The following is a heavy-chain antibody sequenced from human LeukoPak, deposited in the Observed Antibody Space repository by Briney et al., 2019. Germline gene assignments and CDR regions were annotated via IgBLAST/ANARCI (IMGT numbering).Heavy chain of an antibody. J-gene: IGHJ4*02. CDR1: GFTCSNYA. D-gene: IGHD5-12*01. CDR3: ATLMRGPTGYSGYGGEDY. CDR2: ITGSGGST. Sequence: SGGSLRLSCAASGFTCSNYAMTWVRQAQGKGLQWVSAITGSGGSTSYAHSVKGRFAIPRDNSKNTLYLQMNSLRAEDTAVYYCATLMRGPTGYSGYGGEDYWGQGTLVTVSS. V-gene: IGHV3-23*01.